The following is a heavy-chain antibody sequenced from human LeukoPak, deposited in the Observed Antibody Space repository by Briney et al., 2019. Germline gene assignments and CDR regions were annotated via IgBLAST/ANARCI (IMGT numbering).Heavy chain of an antibody. CDR1: GGSINNYF. V-gene: IGHV4-59*01. Sequence: KSSETLSLTCTVSGGSINNYFWTWIRQPPGKRLEWVGSIYYSGSTNYNPSLKSRITISVDTSKKQLSLKLSSVTAADTAVYYCARAAGYCSGGTCYDYWGQGTLVTVSS. J-gene: IGHJ4*02. CDR2: IYYSGST. CDR3: ARAAGYCSGGTCYDY. D-gene: IGHD2-15*01.